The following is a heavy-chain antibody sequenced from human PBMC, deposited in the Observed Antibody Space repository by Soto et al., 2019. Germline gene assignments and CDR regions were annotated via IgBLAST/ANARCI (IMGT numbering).Heavy chain of an antibody. J-gene: IGHJ4*02. V-gene: IGHV3-33*01. Sequence: GGSLRLSCAASGFTFSSYGMHWVRQAPGKGLDWVAVIWYDGGNKYYADSVKGRFTISRDNSKNTLYLQMNSLRAEDTAVYYCARDGAVHYYGSGSLRYLDYWGQGTLVTVSS. CDR2: IWYDGGNK. CDR1: GFTFSSYG. CDR3: ARDGAVHYYGSGSLRYLDY. D-gene: IGHD3-10*01.